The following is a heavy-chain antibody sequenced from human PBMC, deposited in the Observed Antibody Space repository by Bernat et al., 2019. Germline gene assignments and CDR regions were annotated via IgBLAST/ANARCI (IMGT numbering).Heavy chain of an antibody. V-gene: IGHV4-34*01. D-gene: IGHD6-13*01. CDR1: GGSFSGYY. J-gene: IGHJ4*02. Sequence: QVQLQQWGAGLLKPSETLSLTCAVYGGSFSGYYWSWIRQPPGKGLEWIGEINHSGSTNYNPSLKSRVTISVDTSKSQFSRKLGSVTAADTAVYYCAPGIAAAEGYWGQGTLVTVSS. CDR2: INHSGST. CDR3: APGIAAAEGY.